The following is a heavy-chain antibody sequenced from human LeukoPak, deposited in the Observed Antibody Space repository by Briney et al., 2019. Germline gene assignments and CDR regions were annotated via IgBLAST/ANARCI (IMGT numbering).Heavy chain of an antibody. CDR3: VRDGQGSTPLDY. D-gene: IGHD2-15*01. J-gene: IGHJ4*02. Sequence: GGSLRLSCAASGFTFSSHWMHWVRQAPGKGLVWVSGISTDGSRPRYADSVNGRFTISRDNAKNTLYLQMNSLRAEDTAVYFCVRDGQGSTPLDYWGQGTLVTVSS. CDR1: GFTFSSHW. CDR2: ISTDGSRP. V-gene: IGHV3-74*01.